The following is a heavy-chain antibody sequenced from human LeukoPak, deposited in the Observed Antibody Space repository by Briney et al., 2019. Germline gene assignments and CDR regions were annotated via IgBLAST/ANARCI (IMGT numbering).Heavy chain of an antibody. D-gene: IGHD6-13*01. V-gene: IGHV4-39*07. CDR3: ARGVQFSHGSTWYVRGMDV. CDR1: GGSISSSSYY. Sequence: PSETLSLTCTVSGGSISSSSYYWGWIRQPPGKGLEWIASIYYGGSTYYNPSLKSRVTISVDTSQNQFSLKLSSVTAADTAVYYCARGVQFSHGSTWYVRGMDVWGQGTTVTVSS. J-gene: IGHJ6*02. CDR2: IYYGGST.